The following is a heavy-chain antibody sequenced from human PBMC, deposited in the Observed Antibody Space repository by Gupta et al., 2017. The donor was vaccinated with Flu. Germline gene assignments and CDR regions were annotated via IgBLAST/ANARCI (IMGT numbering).Heavy chain of an antibody. V-gene: IGHV2-26*01. Sequence: QVTLKESGPVLVKPTETLTLTCTVSGFSLSNARMGVSWIRQPPGKALEWLAHIFSNDEKSYRTSLKSRLTISKDTSKIQVVLTITNMDPVDTATYYCARIVVDSSSGVYYFDYWGQGTLVTVSS. CDR3: ARIVVDSSSGVYYFDY. CDR1: GFSLSNARMG. CDR2: IFSNDEK. J-gene: IGHJ4*02. D-gene: IGHD6-6*01.